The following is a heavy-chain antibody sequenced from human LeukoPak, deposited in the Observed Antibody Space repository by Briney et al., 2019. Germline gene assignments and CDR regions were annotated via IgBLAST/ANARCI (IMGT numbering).Heavy chain of an antibody. CDR2: ISSKSSYI. V-gene: IGHV3-21*01. CDR1: GFTFSVYS. Sequence: GGSLRLSCAASGFTFSVYSMTWVRQPPGKGLDWVASISSKSSYIYYADLVKGRFTISRDNAKNSLYLQMNSLRAEDTAVYYCATDPLATDRSRLGEVSFRDDYWGQGTLVTVYS. D-gene: IGHD3-16*01. J-gene: IGHJ4*02. CDR3: ATDPLATDRSRLGEVSFRDDY.